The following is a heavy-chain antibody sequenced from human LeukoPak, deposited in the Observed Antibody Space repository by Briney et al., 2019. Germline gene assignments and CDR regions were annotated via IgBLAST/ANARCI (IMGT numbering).Heavy chain of an antibody. CDR2: TYQSGST. CDR3: ARDGGYYDSSGYYLDY. V-gene: IGHV4-4*02. J-gene: IGHJ4*02. CDR1: GGSISSSNW. D-gene: IGHD3-22*01. Sequence: PSGTLSLTCAVSGGSISSSNWWSWVRQPPGKGLEWIGETYQSGSTNYNPSLKSRVTISVDKSKNQFSLKLSSVTAADTAVYYCARDGGYYDSSGYYLDYWGQGTLVTVSS.